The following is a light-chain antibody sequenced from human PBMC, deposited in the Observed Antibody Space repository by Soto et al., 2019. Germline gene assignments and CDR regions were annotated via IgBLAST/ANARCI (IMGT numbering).Light chain of an antibody. J-gene: IGKJ5*01. V-gene: IGKV3-20*01. CDR2: GAS. CDR1: QSVTSNY. Sequence: EIVLTQSPGTLSLSPGERATLSCRARQSVTSNYLAWYQQKPGQAPRLLVYGASSRATGSSDRFSGSGPGTDFPLTISRLETEDFAVYYCQHYVSPPITFGQGKRLEIK. CDR3: QHYVSPPIT.